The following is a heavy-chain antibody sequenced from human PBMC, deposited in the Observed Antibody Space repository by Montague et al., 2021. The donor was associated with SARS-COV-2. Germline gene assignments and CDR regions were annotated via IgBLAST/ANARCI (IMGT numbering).Heavy chain of an antibody. V-gene: IGHV4-59*08. CDR2: IYYSGST. Sequence: SETLSLTCTVSGGSISSYYWSWIRQPPGKGLEWIGYIYYSGSTNCNPSLKSRVTTSVDTSKNQFSLKLGSVTAADTAVYYCARLGLQLLGGHYIDYWGQGTLVTVSS. CDR3: ARLGLQLLGGHYIDY. D-gene: IGHD5-24*01. CDR1: GGSISSYY. J-gene: IGHJ4*02.